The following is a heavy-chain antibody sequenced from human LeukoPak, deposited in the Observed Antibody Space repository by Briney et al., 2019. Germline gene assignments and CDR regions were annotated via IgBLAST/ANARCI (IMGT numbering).Heavy chain of an antibody. CDR3: AKDFRIGYSAHFDY. CDR1: GFPFNAYW. V-gene: IGHV3-7*03. Sequence: GGSLRLSCAASGFPFNAYWMTWVRQAPGKGLEWVANIRQDGDTKYYVDSVKGRFSISRDNSKNTLYLQMDSLRGEDTAVYYCAKDFRIGYSAHFDYWGQGALVTVSS. J-gene: IGHJ4*02. D-gene: IGHD2-21*01. CDR2: IRQDGDTK.